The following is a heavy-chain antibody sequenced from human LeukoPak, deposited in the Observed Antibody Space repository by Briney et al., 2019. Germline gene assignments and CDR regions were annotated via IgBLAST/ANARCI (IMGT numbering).Heavy chain of an antibody. J-gene: IGHJ5*02. CDR2: IYYSGST. D-gene: IGHD6-19*01. V-gene: IGHV4-39*01. CDR3: ARLTPVPPYLDSSGWNWFDP. Sequence: ASETLSLTCTVSGGSISSSSYYWGRIRQPPGKGLEWIGSIYYSGSTYYNPSLKSRVTISVDTSKNQFSLKLSSVTAADTAVYYCARLTPVPPYLDSSGWNWFDPWGQGTLVTVSS. CDR1: GGSISSSSYY.